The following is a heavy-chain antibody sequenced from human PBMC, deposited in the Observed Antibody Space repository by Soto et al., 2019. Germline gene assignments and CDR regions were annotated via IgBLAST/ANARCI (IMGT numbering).Heavy chain of an antibody. J-gene: IGHJ5*02. CDR1: GYTFTSYY. Sequence: ASVKVSCKASGYTFTSYYMHWVRQAPGQGLERMGIINPSGGSTSYAQKFQGRVTMTRDTSTSTVYMELSSLRSEDTAVYYCARVSIAVAGRPNLNWYDPWGQGTLVTVSS. CDR2: INPSGGST. D-gene: IGHD6-19*01. V-gene: IGHV1-46*01. CDR3: ARVSIAVAGRPNLNWYDP.